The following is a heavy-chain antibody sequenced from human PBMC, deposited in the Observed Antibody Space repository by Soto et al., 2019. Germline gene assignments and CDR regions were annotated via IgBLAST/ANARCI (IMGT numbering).Heavy chain of an antibody. CDR1: GFTFSGSA. V-gene: IGHV3-73*01. J-gene: IGHJ4*02. D-gene: IGHD6-19*01. Sequence: QAGGSLRLSCAASGFTFSGSAMHWVRQASGKGLEWVGRIRSKANSYATAYAASVKGRFTISRDDSKNTAYLQMNSLKTEDTAVYYCTRHRHGYSSGWYWVNFDYWGQGTLVTVSS. CDR3: TRHRHGYSSGWYWVNFDY. CDR2: IRSKANSYAT.